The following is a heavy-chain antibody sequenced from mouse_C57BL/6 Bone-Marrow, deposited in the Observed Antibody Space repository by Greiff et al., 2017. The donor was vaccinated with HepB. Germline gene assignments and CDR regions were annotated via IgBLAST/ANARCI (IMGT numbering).Heavy chain of an antibody. CDR2: ISSGGSYT. D-gene: IGHD2-5*01. V-gene: IGHV5-6*02. J-gene: IGHJ3*01. CDR3: ARRAYYSNLFAY. CDR1: GFTFSSYG. Sequence: EVKVVESGGDLVKPGGSLKLSCAASGFTFSSYGMSWVRQTPDKRLEWVATISSGGSYTYYPDSVKGRFTISRDNAKNTLYLQMSSLKSEDTAMYYCARRAYYSNLFAYWGQGTLVTVSA.